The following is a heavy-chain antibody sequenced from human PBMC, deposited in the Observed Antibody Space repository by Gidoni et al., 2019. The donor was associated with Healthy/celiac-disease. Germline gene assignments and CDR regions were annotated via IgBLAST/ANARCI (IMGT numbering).Heavy chain of an antibody. J-gene: IGHJ4*02. CDR2: IKSKTDGGKT. V-gene: IGHV3-15*01. CDR3: TTGQTYYYDSSGYYYRY. Sequence: EVQLVESGGGLVKPGGSLRLSFAASGFTFRNAWMRWVRQSPGKGLEWVGRIKSKTDGGKTDYAAPVKGRFTISRDDSKNTLYLKMNSLKTEDTAVYYCTTGQTYYYDSSGYYYRYWGQGTLVTVSS. D-gene: IGHD3-22*01. CDR1: GFTFRNAW.